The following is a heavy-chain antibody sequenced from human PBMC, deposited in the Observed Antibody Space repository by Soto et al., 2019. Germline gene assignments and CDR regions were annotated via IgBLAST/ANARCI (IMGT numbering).Heavy chain of an antibody. V-gene: IGHV3-23*01. CDR3: VKDHNYDIWSGYNYDTLDI. D-gene: IGHD3-3*01. CDR2: ISGNGRKT. Sequence: GGSLRLSCVASGFTFNSYAMSWVRQAPGKGLEWVSGISGNGRKTHYADSVKGRFTISRDNSKKTLFLQLTSLRVDDTAVYYCVKDHNYDIWSGYNYDTLDIWRQGTTVTVSS. J-gene: IGHJ6*02. CDR1: GFTFNSYA.